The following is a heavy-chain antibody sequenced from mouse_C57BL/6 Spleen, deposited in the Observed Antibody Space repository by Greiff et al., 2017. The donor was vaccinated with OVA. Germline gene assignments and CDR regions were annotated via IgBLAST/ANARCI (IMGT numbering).Heavy chain of an antibody. Sequence: QVQLQQPGAELVRPGSSVKLSCKASGYTFTSYWMHWVKQRSIQVLEWIGNIDPSDSETHYNQKFKDKATLTVDKSSSTAYMQLSSLTSEDSAVYYCARGGDGGAMDYWGQGTSVTVSS. CDR1: GYTFTSYW. D-gene: IGHD3-3*01. CDR2: IDPSDSET. V-gene: IGHV1-52*01. J-gene: IGHJ4*01. CDR3: ARGGDGGAMDY.